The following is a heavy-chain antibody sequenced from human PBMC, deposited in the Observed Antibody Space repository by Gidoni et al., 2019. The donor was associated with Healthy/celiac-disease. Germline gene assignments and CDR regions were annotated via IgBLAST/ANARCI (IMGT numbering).Heavy chain of an antibody. CDR3: ARCRDSSGWSATFDY. CDR2: IYTSGST. V-gene: IGHV4-61*02. CDR1: GGSLSSGSYY. J-gene: IGHJ4*02. Sequence: QVQLQESGPGLVKPSQTLSLTCTVSGGSLSSGSYYWIWIRQPAGQGLEWIGRIYTSGSTNYNPSLKSRVTISVDTSKNQFSLKLSSVTAADTAVYYCARCRDSSGWSATFDYWGQGTLVTVSS. D-gene: IGHD6-19*01.